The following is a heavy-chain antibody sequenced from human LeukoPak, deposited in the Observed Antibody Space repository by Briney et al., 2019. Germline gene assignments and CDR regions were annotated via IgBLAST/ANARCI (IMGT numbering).Heavy chain of an antibody. D-gene: IGHD1-26*01. CDR1: GFTVSSNS. Sequence: GGSLRLSCRVSGFTVSSNSMSWVRQAPGKGLEWVSYISSSGSTIYYADSVKGRFISSRDNTKNSLYLQMNSLRAEDTAIYYCARDLRIVSGSYLDYWGQGTLVTVSS. CDR3: ARDLRIVSGSYLDY. CDR2: ISSSGSTI. J-gene: IGHJ4*02. V-gene: IGHV3-48*04.